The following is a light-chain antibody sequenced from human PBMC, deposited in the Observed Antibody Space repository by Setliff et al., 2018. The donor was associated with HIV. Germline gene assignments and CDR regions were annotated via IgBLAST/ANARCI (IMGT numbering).Light chain of an antibody. CDR3: CSYAGNYVFV. V-gene: IGLV2-11*01. Sequence: QSALTQPRSVSGSPGQSVTFSCTGASSDIGGYNYVSWYQQHPGKAPKLLIYDITKRPPGVPDRFSGFESGNTASLTISGLQADDEADYYCCSYAGNYVFVFGGGTKVTVL. CDR2: DIT. J-gene: IGLJ1*01. CDR1: SSDIGGYNY.